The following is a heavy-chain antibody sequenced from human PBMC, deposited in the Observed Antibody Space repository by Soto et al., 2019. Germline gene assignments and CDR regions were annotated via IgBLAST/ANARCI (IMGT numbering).Heavy chain of an antibody. Sequence: EVQLVESGGGLVQPGGSLRLSCAASGFTFSSYWMHWVRQAPGKGLVWVSRINSDGSSTSYADSVKGRFTISRDNAKNTLYLQMNSLRAEDTAVYYCAREVGYGSGLFPGNDAFDIWGQGTMVTVSS. CDR2: INSDGSST. J-gene: IGHJ3*02. V-gene: IGHV3-74*01. D-gene: IGHD3-10*01. CDR1: GFTFSSYW. CDR3: AREVGYGSGLFPGNDAFDI.